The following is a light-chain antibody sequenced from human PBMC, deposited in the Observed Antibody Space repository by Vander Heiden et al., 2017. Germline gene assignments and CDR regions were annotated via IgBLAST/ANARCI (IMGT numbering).Light chain of an antibody. CDR3: MQALQTHT. CDR1: QSLLHSNGYNY. CDR2: LGS. V-gene: IGKV2-28*01. Sequence: DLVMPQSPLSLPVTPGEPASISCRSSQSLLHSNGYNYLDWYLQKPGQSPQLLIYLGSNRASGVPDRFSGSGSGTDFTLKISRVEAEDVGVYYCMQALQTHTFGQGTKLEIK. J-gene: IGKJ2*01.